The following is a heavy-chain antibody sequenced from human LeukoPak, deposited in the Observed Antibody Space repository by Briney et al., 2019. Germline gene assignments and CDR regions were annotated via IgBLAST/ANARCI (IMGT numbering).Heavy chain of an antibody. J-gene: IGHJ4*02. CDR2: IYDSGSA. V-gene: IGHV4-59*01. D-gene: IGHD4-23*01. CDR1: GGSISSYQ. CDR3: ARVGVDYSGNVLKYFFDY. Sequence: PSETLSLTCTVSGGSISSYQWSWIRQPPGKGLEWIGNIYDSGSANYNPSLKSRVVISVDTSKNQFSLNLTPVSAADTAVYYCARVGVDYSGNVLKYFFDYWGQGTLVTVSS.